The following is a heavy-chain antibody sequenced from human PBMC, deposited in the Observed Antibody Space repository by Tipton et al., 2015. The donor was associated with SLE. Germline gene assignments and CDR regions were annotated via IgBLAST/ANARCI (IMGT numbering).Heavy chain of an antibody. CDR1: GFTFSNFV. CDR3: ARDKEQLLDY. D-gene: IGHD6-13*01. V-gene: IGHV3-64*04. Sequence: SLRLSCSASGFTFSNFVMHWVRQAPGKGLEYVSTISSSGGSTYYADSVKGRFTISRDNSKNTLYLQMNSLRAEDTAVYYCARDKEQLLDYWGQGTLVTVSS. CDR2: ISSSGGST. J-gene: IGHJ4*02.